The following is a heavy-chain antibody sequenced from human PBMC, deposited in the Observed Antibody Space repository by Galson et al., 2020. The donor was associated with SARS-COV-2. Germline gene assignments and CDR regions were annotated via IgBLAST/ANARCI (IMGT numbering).Heavy chain of an antibody. CDR3: TRPRELGPFWYFDL. V-gene: IGHV4-39*01. CDR2: VSHRGGST. Sequence: SETLSLTCTVSGDSISSSSYYWGWIRQPPGKGLEWIGSVSHRGGSTYYSPSLKSRVTISVDTSKNQFSLKLNSVTAADTAVYYCTRPRELGPFWYFDLWGRGALVTVSS. J-gene: IGHJ2*01. D-gene: IGHD7-27*01. CDR1: GDSISSSSYY.